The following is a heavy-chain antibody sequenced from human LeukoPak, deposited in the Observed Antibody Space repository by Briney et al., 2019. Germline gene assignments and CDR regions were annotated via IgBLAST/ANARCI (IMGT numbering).Heavy chain of an antibody. CDR2: INPNSGGT. CDR3: ARDKVPPSGYWGLGYGMDV. J-gene: IGHJ6*02. D-gene: IGHD3-3*01. Sequence: ASVKVSCKASGYTFTGYYMHWVRQAPGQGLEWMGWINPNSGGTNYAQKFQGRVTMTRDTSISTAYMELSRLRSDDTAVYYCARDKVPPSGYWGLGYGMDVWGQGTTVTVSS. V-gene: IGHV1-2*02. CDR1: GYTFTGYY.